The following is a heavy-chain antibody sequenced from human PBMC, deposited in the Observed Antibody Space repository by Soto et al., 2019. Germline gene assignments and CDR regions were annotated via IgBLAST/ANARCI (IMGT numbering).Heavy chain of an antibody. Sequence: SESLSFTCTVSGGSISTGGYYWNWIRQHPGEGLEWIGYFYYSGSTYYNPSLKSRVTISVNTSKNQFSLKLSSVTAADTAVYYCARSVFPWGQGTLVTVSS. CDR3: ARSVFP. J-gene: IGHJ5*02. CDR1: GGSISTGGYY. V-gene: IGHV4-31*03. CDR2: FYYSGST.